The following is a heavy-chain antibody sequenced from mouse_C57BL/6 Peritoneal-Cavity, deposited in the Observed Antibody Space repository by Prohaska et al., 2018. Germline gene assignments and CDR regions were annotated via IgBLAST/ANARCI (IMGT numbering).Heavy chain of an antibody. V-gene: IGHV5-17*01. CDR2: ISSGSSTI. CDR1: GFTFSDYG. Sequence: EVQLVESGGGLVKPGGSLKLSCAASGFTFSDYGMHWVRQVPEKGLEWVAYISSGSSTIYYADTVKGRFTISRDNAKNTLFLQMTSLRSEDTAMYYCARDPAWFAYWGQGTLVTVSA. J-gene: IGHJ3*01. CDR3: ARDPAWFAY.